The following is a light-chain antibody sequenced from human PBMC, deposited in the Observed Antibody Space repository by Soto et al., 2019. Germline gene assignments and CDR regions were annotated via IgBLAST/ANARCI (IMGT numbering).Light chain of an antibody. J-gene: IGLJ1*01. CDR2: EVS. CDR1: SSDVGGYVY. V-gene: IGLV2-14*03. Sequence: QSALTQPASVSGSPGQSIIISCTGTSSDVGGYVYVSWYQQHPGTAPRLTIYEVSNRPSGISNRFSGSKSGDTASLTISALQAEDEADYYCTSYSSSSTQVFGTGTKLTVL. CDR3: TSYSSSSTQV.